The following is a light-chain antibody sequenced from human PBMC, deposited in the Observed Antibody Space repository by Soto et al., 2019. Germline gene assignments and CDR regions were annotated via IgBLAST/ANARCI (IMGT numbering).Light chain of an antibody. V-gene: IGKV3-15*01. CDR1: QSVSSN. CDR3: QQYNNWPPT. J-gene: IGKJ1*01. Sequence: EIVLTQSPATLSVSPGERATLACRASQSVSSNLAWYQQKPGQAPRLLIYGASTRATGIPARFSGSGSGTEFNLTISSLQSEDFAVYYCQQYNNWPPTFGQGTKVDI. CDR2: GAS.